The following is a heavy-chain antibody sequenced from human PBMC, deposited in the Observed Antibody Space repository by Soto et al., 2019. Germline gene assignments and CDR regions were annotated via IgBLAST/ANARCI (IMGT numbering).Heavy chain of an antibody. Sequence: GSLRLSCAASGFTFSSYAMSWVRQAPGKGLEWVSAISGSGGSTYYADSVKGRFTISRDNSKNTLYLQMNSLKTEDTAVYYCTTDRKAYDFWSGYYPWFDPWGQGTLVTVSS. V-gene: IGHV3-23*01. D-gene: IGHD3-3*01. CDR3: TTDRKAYDFWSGYYPWFDP. J-gene: IGHJ5*02. CDR1: GFTFSSYA. CDR2: ISGSGGST.